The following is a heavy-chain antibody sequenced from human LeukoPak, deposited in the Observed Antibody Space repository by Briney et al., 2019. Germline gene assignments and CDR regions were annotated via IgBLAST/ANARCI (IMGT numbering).Heavy chain of an antibody. J-gene: IGHJ6*03. CDR1: GGSISSSTYY. V-gene: IGHV4-39*07. D-gene: IGHD1-26*01. Sequence: SETLSLTCTVSGGSISSSTYYWGWIRQPPGKGLEWIGSIYYSGSTYYNPSLKSRVTLSLDTSKNQFSLELSSVTAADTAVFYCARVSGGSYYYYYYYMDVWGKGTTVTVSS. CDR2: IYYSGST. CDR3: ARVSGGSYYYYYYYMDV.